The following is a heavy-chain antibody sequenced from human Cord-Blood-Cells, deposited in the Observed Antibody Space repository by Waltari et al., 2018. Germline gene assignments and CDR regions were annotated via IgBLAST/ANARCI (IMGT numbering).Heavy chain of an antibody. V-gene: IGHV3-30*18. J-gene: IGHJ6*03. CDR1: GLTFSSYG. Sequence: QVRLVESGGAVVQPGRSLILSWAASGLTFSSYGMHCVRQAPGKGLEWVAVISYDGSNKYYADSVKGRFTISRDNSKNTLYLQMNSLRAEDTAVYYCAKDYYYYMDVWGKGTTVTVSS. CDR3: AKDYYYYMDV. CDR2: ISYDGSNK.